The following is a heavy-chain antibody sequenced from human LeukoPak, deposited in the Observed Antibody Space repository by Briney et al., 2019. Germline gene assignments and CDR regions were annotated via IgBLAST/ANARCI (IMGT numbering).Heavy chain of an antibody. CDR1: GYTFTSYG. J-gene: IGHJ3*02. V-gene: IGHV1-18*01. CDR2: ISAYNGNT. CDR3: ARDQRVVVVNAPFAFDI. Sequence: ASVKVSCKASGYTFTSYGISWVRQAPGQGLEWMGWISAYNGNTNYAQKLQGRVTMTTDTSTSTAYMELRSLRSDDTAVYYCARDQRVVVVNAPFAFDIWGQGTMVTVSS. D-gene: IGHD2-21*01.